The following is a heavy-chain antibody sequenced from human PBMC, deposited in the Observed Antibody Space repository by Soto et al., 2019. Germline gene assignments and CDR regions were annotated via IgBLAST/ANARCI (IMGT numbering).Heavy chain of an antibody. CDR1: GFTFSSYS. Sequence: GGSLRLSCAASGFTFSSYSMNWVRQAPGKGLEWVSSISSSSSYIYYADSVKGRFTISRDNAKNSLYLQMNSLRAEDTAVYYCVSSGSYWRDNWFDPWGQGTLVTVSS. V-gene: IGHV3-21*01. CDR3: VSSGSYWRDNWFDP. J-gene: IGHJ5*02. D-gene: IGHD1-26*01. CDR2: ISSSSSYI.